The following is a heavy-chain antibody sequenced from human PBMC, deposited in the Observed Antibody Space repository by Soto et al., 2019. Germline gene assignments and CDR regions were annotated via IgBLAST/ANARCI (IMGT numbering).Heavy chain of an antibody. Sequence: GASVKVSCKASGYTFTSYGISWVRQAPGQGLEWMGWISAYNGNTNYAQKLQGRVTMTTDTSTSTAYMELRSLRSDDTAVYYCARVDLDYDILTGYYRDFDYWGQGTLVTVSS. D-gene: IGHD3-9*01. CDR2: ISAYNGNT. CDR1: GYTFTSYG. V-gene: IGHV1-18*01. J-gene: IGHJ4*02. CDR3: ARVDLDYDILTGYYRDFDY.